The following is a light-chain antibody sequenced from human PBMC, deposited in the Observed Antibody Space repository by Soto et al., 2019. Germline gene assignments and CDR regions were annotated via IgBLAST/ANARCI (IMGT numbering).Light chain of an antibody. Sequence: QSALTQPRSVSGSHGQSVTISCTGTSSDIGGYNYVSWYQHHQGKAPKLMIYDVTTRPSGVPDRFSGSKSGNTASLAISGLQSEDEADYYCCSYAGSYSVVFGGGTKVTVL. CDR1: SSDIGGYNY. V-gene: IGLV2-11*01. CDR3: CSYAGSYSVV. CDR2: DVT. J-gene: IGLJ2*01.